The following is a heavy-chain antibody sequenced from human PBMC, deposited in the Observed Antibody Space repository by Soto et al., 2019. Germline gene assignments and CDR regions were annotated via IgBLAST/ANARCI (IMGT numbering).Heavy chain of an antibody. CDR3: AIESIVGGLVDL. CDR1: GFNFRNSG. V-gene: IGHV3-33*01. CDR2: ILYDASNQ. Sequence: QVQLVESGGGVVQPGKSLRLSCVASGFNFRNSGMQWVRQAPGKGLEWVAIILYDASNQYYADSVKGRFTISRDNSKNTLYLQMDILRAEDMAMYYCAIESIVGGLVDLWGQGTLVAVSS. J-gene: IGHJ4*02. D-gene: IGHD1-26*01.